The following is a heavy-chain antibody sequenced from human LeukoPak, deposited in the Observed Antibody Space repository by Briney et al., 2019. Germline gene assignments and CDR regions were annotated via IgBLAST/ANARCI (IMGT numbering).Heavy chain of an antibody. CDR1: GFSFDDYA. V-gene: IGHV3-9*01. Sequence: GRSLRLSCAASGFSFDDYAMHWVRHAPGKGLEWVSGISWNSGSIGYADSVKGRFTISRDNAKNSLYLQMNSLRAEDTALYYCAKGIGGDYPDGAFDIWGQGTMVTVSS. CDR2: ISWNSGSI. CDR3: AKGIGGDYPDGAFDI. J-gene: IGHJ3*02. D-gene: IGHD4-17*01.